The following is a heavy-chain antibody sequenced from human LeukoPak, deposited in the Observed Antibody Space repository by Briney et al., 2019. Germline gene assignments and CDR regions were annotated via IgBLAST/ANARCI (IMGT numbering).Heavy chain of an antibody. V-gene: IGHV1-2*02. CDR2: INPNSGGT. J-gene: IGHJ6*02. CDR3: ARDPREVYYGMDV. CDR1: GYTFTGYY. Sequence: AASVKVSCKASGYTFTGYYMHWVRQAPGQGLEWIGWINPNSGGTNYAQKFQGRVTMTRDTSISTAYMELSRLRSDDTAVYYCARDPREVYYGMDVWGQGTTVTVSS.